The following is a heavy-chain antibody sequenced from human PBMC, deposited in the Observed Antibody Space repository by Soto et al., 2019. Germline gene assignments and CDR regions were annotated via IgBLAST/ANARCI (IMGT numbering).Heavy chain of an antibody. V-gene: IGHV1-69*01. Sequence: QVQLVQSGAEVKKPGSSVKVSCKASGGTFSSYAISWVRQAPGQGLEWMGGIIPIFGTANYAQKFQGRVTNTADESTRTAHMELSSLRSEDTAVYYCARGRAVAGVYYYYYYGMDVWGQGTTVTVSS. CDR1: GGTFSSYA. D-gene: IGHD6-19*01. CDR3: ARGRAVAGVYYYYYYGMDV. J-gene: IGHJ6*02. CDR2: IIPIFGTA.